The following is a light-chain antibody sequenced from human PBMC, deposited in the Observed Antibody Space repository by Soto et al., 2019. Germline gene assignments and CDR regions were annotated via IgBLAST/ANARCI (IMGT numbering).Light chain of an antibody. Sequence: DIQMTQSPSSVSASVGDRVIITCRASEDISTRLDWYQQKPGKAPQLLIYSASTSQTGVPPRFRGSGSGTDFTLTITNLQPEDFAVYYCQQYNNWPLTFGGGTKVEMK. J-gene: IGKJ4*01. CDR3: QQYNNWPLT. V-gene: IGKV1-12*01. CDR1: EDISTR. CDR2: SAS.